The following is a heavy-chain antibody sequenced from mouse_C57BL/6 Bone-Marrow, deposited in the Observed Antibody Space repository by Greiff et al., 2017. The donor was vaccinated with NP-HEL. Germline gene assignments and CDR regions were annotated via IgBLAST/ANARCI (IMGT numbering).Heavy chain of an antibody. J-gene: IGHJ4*01. CDR3: ARWYYGSSSYYYAMDY. CDR1: GYTFTSYW. V-gene: IGHV1-55*01. CDR2: IYPGSGST. Sequence: VQLQQPGAELVKPGASVKMSCKASGYTFTSYWITWVTQRPGQGLEWIGDIYPGSGSTNYNEKFKSKATLTVDTSSSTAYMQLSSLTSEDSAVYYCARWYYGSSSYYYAMDYWGQGTSVTVSS. D-gene: IGHD1-1*01.